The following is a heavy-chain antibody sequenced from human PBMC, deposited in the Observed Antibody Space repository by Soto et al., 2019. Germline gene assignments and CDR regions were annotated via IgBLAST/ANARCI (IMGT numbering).Heavy chain of an antibody. D-gene: IGHD6-13*01. V-gene: IGHV4-39*01. CDR2: ISYSGTT. J-gene: IGHJ4*02. CDR1: GGSISGDYNY. Sequence: ETLSLTCTVSGGSISGDYNYWGWIRQPPGKGLEWIGSISYSGTTNSNPSLKSRITISVDTSKNQFSLRLSSVTAIDTAVYYCARVGGVPSSSPGVAHWGQGILVTVSS. CDR3: ARVGGVPSSSPGVAH.